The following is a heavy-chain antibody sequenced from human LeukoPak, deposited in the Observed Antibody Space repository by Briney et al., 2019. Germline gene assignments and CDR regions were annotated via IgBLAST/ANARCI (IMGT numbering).Heavy chain of an antibody. CDR2: IYYSGST. CDR1: GGSISSYY. V-gene: IGHV4-59*08. CDR3: ARHTYSSGWYSSYYYYGMDV. Sequence: SETLSLTCTVSGGSISSYYWSWIRQPPGKGLEWIGYIYYSGSTNYNPSLKSRVTISVDTSKNQFSLKLSSVTAADTAVYYCARHTYSSGWYSSYYYYGMDVWGQGTTVTVSS. D-gene: IGHD6-19*01. J-gene: IGHJ6*02.